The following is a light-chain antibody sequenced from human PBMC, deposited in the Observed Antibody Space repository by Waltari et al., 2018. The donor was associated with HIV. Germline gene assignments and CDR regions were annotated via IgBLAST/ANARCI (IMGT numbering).Light chain of an antibody. CDR3: QSYVSSVNAV. Sequence: QSVLTQPPSVSGAPGQTVTISCTGSSPNIGAAYDVHWYQQVPGTAPKLLIYANTNRPSGVPDRFSGSKSGTSASLAISGLQTDDEADYYCQSYVSSVNAVFGGGTRVTVL. V-gene: IGLV1-40*01. CDR2: ANT. CDR1: SPNIGAAYD. J-gene: IGLJ3*02.